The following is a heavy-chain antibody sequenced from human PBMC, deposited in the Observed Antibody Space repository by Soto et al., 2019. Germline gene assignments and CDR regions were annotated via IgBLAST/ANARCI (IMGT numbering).Heavy chain of an antibody. J-gene: IGHJ6*02. D-gene: IGHD2-15*01. CDR3: ASRLSSCGIYYYGMDV. CDR1: GFTVNSNY. Sequence: GSLSLSFAAPGFTVNSNYLGLVRQAPGEGLEWVSVIYSDGSTYYADSLQGRFPISRENSKNTLYLQMNSLRAEDTAVYYFASRLSSCGIYYYGMDVWGQGTTVTVSS. V-gene: IGHV3-53*01. CDR2: IYSDGST.